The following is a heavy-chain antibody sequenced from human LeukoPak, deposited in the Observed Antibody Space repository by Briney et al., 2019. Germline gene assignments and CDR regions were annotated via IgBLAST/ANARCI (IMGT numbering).Heavy chain of an antibody. Sequence: GGSLRLSCAASGFTTFSKYSMNWVRQAPGKGLEWVSCIGTRSTSMYYADSVKGRFTISRDNSKNTLYLQMNSLRAEDTAVYYCAKDREYFQHWGQGTLVTVSS. J-gene: IGHJ1*01. V-gene: IGHV3-21*01. CDR1: GFTTFSKYS. CDR3: AKDREYFQH. CDR2: IGTRSTSM.